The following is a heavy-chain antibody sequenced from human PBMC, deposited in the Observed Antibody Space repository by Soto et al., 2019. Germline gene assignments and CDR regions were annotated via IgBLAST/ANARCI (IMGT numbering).Heavy chain of an antibody. CDR1: GYSFTSYW. J-gene: IGHJ4*02. V-gene: IGHV5-51*01. CDR2: IYPGGSDT. Sequence: GESLKISCKGSGYSFTSYWIGWVRQMPGKGLEWMGIIYPGGSDTRYSPSFQGQVTISADKSISTAYLQWSTLKASDTAIYYCARHVVPAAPIDYWGQGTLVTVS. D-gene: IGHD2-2*01. CDR3: ARHVVPAAPIDY.